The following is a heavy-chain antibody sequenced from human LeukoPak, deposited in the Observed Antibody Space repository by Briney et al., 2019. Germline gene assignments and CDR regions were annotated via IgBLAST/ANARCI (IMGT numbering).Heavy chain of an antibody. CDR3: ARSLGWGDYSYYFDY. D-gene: IGHD2-15*01. J-gene: IGHJ4*02. CDR2: IYYSGST. V-gene: IGHV4-61*08. CDR1: GGSISNSAYY. Sequence: SETLSLNCTVSGGSISNSAYYWTWIRQPPGKGLEWIGYIYYSGSTNYNPSLKSRVTISVDTSKNQFSLKLSSVTAADTAVYYCARSLGWGDYSYYFDYWGQGTLVTVSS.